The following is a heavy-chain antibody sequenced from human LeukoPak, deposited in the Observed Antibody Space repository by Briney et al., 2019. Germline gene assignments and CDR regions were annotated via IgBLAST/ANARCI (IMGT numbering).Heavy chain of an antibody. V-gene: IGHV1-18*01. J-gene: IGHJ3*02. Sequence: ASVKVSCKASGYTFTTYGIGWVGQAPGQGLEWMGWVSAYNGKTNYAQKLQGRVTMTTDTSTNTAHMELMNLTSDDTAVYYCARDWGIIATATGVFDTWGQGTMVTVSS. CDR2: VSAYNGKT. D-gene: IGHD6-13*01. CDR3: ARDWGIIATATGVFDT. CDR1: GYTFTTYG.